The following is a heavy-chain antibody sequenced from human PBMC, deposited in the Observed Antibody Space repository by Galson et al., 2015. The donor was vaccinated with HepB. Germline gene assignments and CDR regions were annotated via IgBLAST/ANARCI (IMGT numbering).Heavy chain of an antibody. D-gene: IGHD1-26*01. Sequence: SLRLSCAASGFTFSSYSMNWVRQAPGKGLEWVSYISSSSSTIYYADSVKGRFTISRDNAKNSLYLQMNSLRAVDTAVYYCARDTQWELPPYFDYWGQGTLVTVSS. CDR2: ISSSSSTI. CDR3: ARDTQWELPPYFDY. J-gene: IGHJ4*02. CDR1: GFTFSSYS. V-gene: IGHV3-48*01.